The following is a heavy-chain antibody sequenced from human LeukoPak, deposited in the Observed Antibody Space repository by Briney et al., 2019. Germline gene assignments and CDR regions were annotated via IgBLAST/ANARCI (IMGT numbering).Heavy chain of an antibody. CDR1: GFTFSSYG. Sequence: PGRSLRLSCAASGFTFSSYGMHWVRQAPGKGLEWVAVIWYDGSNKYYADSVKGRFTISRDNSKNTLCLQMNSLRAEDTAVYYCARDSSVAVTYYYYGMDVWGQGTTVTVSS. CDR2: IWYDGSNK. D-gene: IGHD6-19*01. CDR3: ARDSSVAVTYYYYGMDV. J-gene: IGHJ6*02. V-gene: IGHV3-33*01.